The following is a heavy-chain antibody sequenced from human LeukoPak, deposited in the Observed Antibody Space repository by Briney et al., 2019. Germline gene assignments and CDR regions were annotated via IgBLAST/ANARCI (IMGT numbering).Heavy chain of an antibody. CDR3: ARDISIAAPLGDAFDI. CDR1: GGTFSSYA. V-gene: IGHV1-69*05. J-gene: IGHJ3*02. D-gene: IGHD6-6*01. CDR2: IIPIFGTA. Sequence: GSSVKVSCKASGGTFSSYAISWVRQAPGQGVECMGGIIPIFGTANYAQKFQGRVTITTDESTSTAYMELSSLRSEDTAVYYCARDISIAAPLGDAFDIWGQGTMVTVSS.